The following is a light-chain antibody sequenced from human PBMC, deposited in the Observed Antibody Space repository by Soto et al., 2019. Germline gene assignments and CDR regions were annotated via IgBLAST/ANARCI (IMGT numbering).Light chain of an antibody. CDR3: QQSGSSPGT. CDR2: GAS. Sequence: EIVLTQSSGTLSLSPGERATLSCRASQSFSSSYLAWYQQKPGQAPRLLIYGASSRATGIPDRFSGSGSGTDFTLTISRLEPEDFEVYYCQQSGSSPGTFGEGSKVDIX. J-gene: IGKJ4*02. CDR1: QSFSSSY. V-gene: IGKV3-20*01.